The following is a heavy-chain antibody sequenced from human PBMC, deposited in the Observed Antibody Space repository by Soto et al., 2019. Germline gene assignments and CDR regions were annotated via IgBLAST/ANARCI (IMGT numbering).Heavy chain of an antibody. CDR2: IYYSGST. D-gene: IGHD3-16*01. V-gene: IGHV4-31*03. CDR1: GGSISSGGYY. Sequence: SETLSLTCTVSGGSISSGGYYWYWIRQHPGKGLEWIGYIYYSGSTYYNPSLKSRVTISIDTSKNQFSLKLSSVTVADTAVYYCARDRPAFKSFGSGMDVWGQGTTVTVSS. J-gene: IGHJ6*02. CDR3: ARDRPAFKSFGSGMDV.